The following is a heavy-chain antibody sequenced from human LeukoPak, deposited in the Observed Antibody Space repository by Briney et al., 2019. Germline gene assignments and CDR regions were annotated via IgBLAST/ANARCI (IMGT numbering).Heavy chain of an antibody. J-gene: IGHJ5*02. D-gene: IGHD2-21*01. CDR2: INPNSGGT. CDR3: ARSLVVIAEKDDWFDP. Sequence: GASVKVSCKASGYTFTGYYMHWVRQAPGQGLEWMGWINPNSGGTNYAQKFQGRVTMTRDTSISTAYMELSRLRSDDTAVYYCARSLVVIAEKDDWFDPWGQGTLVTVSS. CDR1: GYTFTGYY. V-gene: IGHV1-2*02.